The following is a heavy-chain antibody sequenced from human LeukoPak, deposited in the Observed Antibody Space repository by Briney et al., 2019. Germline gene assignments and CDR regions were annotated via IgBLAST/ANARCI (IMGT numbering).Heavy chain of an antibody. CDR3: ASQAPIGFYFDY. V-gene: IGHV4-39*01. CDR1: GGSISSSSYY. CDR2: IYYSGST. Sequence: SETLSLTCTVSGGSISSSSYYWGWIRQPPGKGLEWIGSIYYSGSTYYNPSLKSRVTISVDTSKNQFSLKLSSVTAADTAVYYCASQAPIGFYFDYWGQGTLVTVSS. J-gene: IGHJ4*02.